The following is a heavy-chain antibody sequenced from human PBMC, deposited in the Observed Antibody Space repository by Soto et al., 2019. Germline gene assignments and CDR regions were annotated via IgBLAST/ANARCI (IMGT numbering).Heavy chain of an antibody. V-gene: IGHV3-23*01. J-gene: IGHJ4*02. D-gene: IGHD2-15*01. Sequence: GGSLRLSCSASGVAFSSYSMSWVRQPPGKGLEWVSDVSNIGGTTNYADSVKGRFTVSRDNSKNTVYLQMNSLRVEDTAVYYCSKGSAASGWLTHDYWGQGTLVTVSS. CDR2: VSNIGGTT. CDR1: GVAFSSYS. CDR3: SKGSAASGWLTHDY.